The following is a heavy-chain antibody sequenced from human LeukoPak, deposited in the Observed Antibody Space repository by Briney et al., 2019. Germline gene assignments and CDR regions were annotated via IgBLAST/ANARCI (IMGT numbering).Heavy chain of an antibody. CDR1: GGSFSGYY. J-gene: IGHJ5*02. D-gene: IGHD3-9*01. CDR3: ARNDILTGYTRGFDP. V-gene: IGHV4-34*01. Sequence: SETLSLTCAVYGGSFSGYYWSWIRHPPGKGLEGIGEINHSGSTNYNPSLKSRVTISVDTSKNQFSLKLSSVTAADTAVYYCARNDILTGYTRGFDPWGQGTLVTVSS. CDR2: INHSGST.